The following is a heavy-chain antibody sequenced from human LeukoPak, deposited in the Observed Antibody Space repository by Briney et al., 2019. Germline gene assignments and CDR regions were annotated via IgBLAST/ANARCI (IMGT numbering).Heavy chain of an antibody. D-gene: IGHD2-15*01. CDR2: ISSNGGST. Sequence: PGGSLRLSCAASGFTFSSYAMHWVRQAPGKGLEYVSAISSNGGSTYYANSVKGRFTISRDNAKNSLYLQMNSLRAEDTALYYCARDRCSGGNTCRLDYWGQGTLVTVSS. J-gene: IGHJ4*02. V-gene: IGHV3-64*01. CDR3: ARDRCSGGNTCRLDY. CDR1: GFTFSSYA.